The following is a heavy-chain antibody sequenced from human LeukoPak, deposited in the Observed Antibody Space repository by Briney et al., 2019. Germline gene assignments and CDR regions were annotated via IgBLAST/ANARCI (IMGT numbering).Heavy chain of an antibody. CDR3: ARSWGDDGYYFDY. CDR2: ISSSGSTI. J-gene: IGHJ4*02. Sequence: PGGSLRLSCAASGFTFSSYEMNWVRHAPGKGLEWVSYISSSGSTIYYADSVKGRFTISRDNAKNSLYLQMNSLRAEDTAVYYCARSWGDDGYYFDYWGQGTLVIVSS. CDR1: GFTFSSYE. V-gene: IGHV3-48*03. D-gene: IGHD2-21*02.